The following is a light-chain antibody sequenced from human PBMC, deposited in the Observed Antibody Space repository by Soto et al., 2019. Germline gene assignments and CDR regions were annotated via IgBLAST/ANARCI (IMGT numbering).Light chain of an antibody. CDR3: QQYNSYPT. V-gene: IGKV1-5*03. Sequence: DIQMTQSPSTLSASVGDRVTITCRASQSISSWLVWYQQKPGKAPKLLIYKASSLESGVPTMFRGSGSGKEFTLTISSLQPDDFATYYCQQYNSYPTFGQGTKVEIK. J-gene: IGKJ1*01. CDR1: QSISSW. CDR2: KAS.